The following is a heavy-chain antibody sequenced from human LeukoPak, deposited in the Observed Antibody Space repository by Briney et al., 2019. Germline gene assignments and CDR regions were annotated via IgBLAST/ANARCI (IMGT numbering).Heavy chain of an antibody. CDR2: ISAYNGNT. V-gene: IGHV1-18*01. J-gene: IGHJ4*02. CDR3: ARGSPQDYDVLTGFFDF. Sequence: ASVKVSFKASGYTFTSYGISWVRQAPGQGLEWMGWISAYNGNTNYAQKLQGRVTMTTDTSTSTAYMELRSLRSDDTAVYYCARGSPQDYDVLTGFFDFWGRGTLVTVSS. CDR1: GYTFTSYG. D-gene: IGHD3-9*01.